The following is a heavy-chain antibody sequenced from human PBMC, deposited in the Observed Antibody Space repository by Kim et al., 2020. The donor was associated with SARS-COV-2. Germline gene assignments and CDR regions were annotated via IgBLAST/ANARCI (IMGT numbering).Heavy chain of an antibody. CDR2: INPSGGST. Sequence: ASVKVSCKASGYTFTSYYMHWVRQAPGQGLEWMGIINPSGGSTSYAQKFQGRVTMTRDTSTSTVYMELSSLRSEDTAVYYCARELEETNVSGDLDYWGQGTLVTVSS. D-gene: IGHD3-3*01. CDR3: ARELEETNVSGDLDY. CDR1: GYTFTSYY. J-gene: IGHJ4*02. V-gene: IGHV1-46*01.